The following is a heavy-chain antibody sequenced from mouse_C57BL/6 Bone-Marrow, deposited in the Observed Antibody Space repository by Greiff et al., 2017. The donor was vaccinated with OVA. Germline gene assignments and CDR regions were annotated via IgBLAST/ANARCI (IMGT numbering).Heavy chain of an antibody. V-gene: IGHV1-64*01. CDR1: GYTFTSYW. Sequence: QVHVKQPGAELVKPGASVKLSCKASGYTFTSYWMHWVKQRPGQGLEWIGMIHPNSGSTNYNEKFKSKATLTVDKSSSTAYIQLSSLTSEDSAVYYCARDYGSDYAMDYWGQGTSVTVSS. CDR3: ARDYGSDYAMDY. J-gene: IGHJ4*01. D-gene: IGHD1-1*01. CDR2: IHPNSGST.